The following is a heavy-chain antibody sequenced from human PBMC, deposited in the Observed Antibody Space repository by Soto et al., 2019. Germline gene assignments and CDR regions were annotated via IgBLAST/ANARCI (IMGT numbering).Heavy chain of an antibody. Sequence: SETLSLTCTVSGGSISSYYWSWIRQPPGKGLEWIGYIYYSGSTNYNPSLKSRVPISVDTSKNHISLKVSSVTAANTAVYYGARSPQKSYDYVWGSYRYWFDPWGQGTLVTVSS. CDR3: ARSPQKSYDYVWGSYRYWFDP. CDR2: IYYSGST. CDR1: GGSISSYY. D-gene: IGHD3-16*02. V-gene: IGHV4-59*01. J-gene: IGHJ5*02.